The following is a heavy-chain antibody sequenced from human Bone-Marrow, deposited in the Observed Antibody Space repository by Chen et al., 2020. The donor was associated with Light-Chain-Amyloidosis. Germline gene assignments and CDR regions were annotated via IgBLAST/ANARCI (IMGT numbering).Heavy chain of an antibody. CDR3: AKDFGGRDDY. D-gene: IGHD2-15*01. CDR1: GFTLTTYW. V-gene: IGHV3-74*01. J-gene: IGHJ4*02. Sequence: EVQVVESGGGLVQPGGSLRLSCAASGFTLTTYWMHWVRQAPGKGLVWVSRINEDGGTTNSAGSVRGRFTISKDTAKNILYLQMNSLRAEDTGVYFCAKDFGGRDDYWGQGTLVTVSS. CDR2: INEDGGTT.